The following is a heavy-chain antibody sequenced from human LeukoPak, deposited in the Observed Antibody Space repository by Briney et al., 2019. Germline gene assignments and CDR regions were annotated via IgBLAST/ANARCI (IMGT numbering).Heavy chain of an antibody. D-gene: IGHD3-3*01. V-gene: IGHV5-51*01. Sequence: GESLKISCKGSGYSFTSYWIGWVRQMPGKGLEWMGIIYPGDSDTRYSPSFQGQVTISADKSISTAYLQWSSLKASDTAMYYCARQPHYDFWSGYEGRGEDDQFDYWGQGTLVTVSS. CDR3: ARQPHYDFWSGYEGRGEDDQFDY. CDR2: IYPGDSDT. J-gene: IGHJ4*02. CDR1: GYSFTSYW.